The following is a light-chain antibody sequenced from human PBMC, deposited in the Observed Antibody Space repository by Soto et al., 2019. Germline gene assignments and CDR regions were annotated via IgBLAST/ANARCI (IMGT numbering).Light chain of an antibody. CDR1: QSISNS. Sequence: EIVMTQSPASLSVSPGKTATLSCRASQSISNSLAWYQQKPGQAPSLLIYGASTRATGIPARFSGSGSGTEFTLTISSLQSEDSALYYCQQYNNWPPRTFGPGTKLEIK. CDR2: GAS. V-gene: IGKV3-15*01. CDR3: QQYNNWPPRT. J-gene: IGKJ2*01.